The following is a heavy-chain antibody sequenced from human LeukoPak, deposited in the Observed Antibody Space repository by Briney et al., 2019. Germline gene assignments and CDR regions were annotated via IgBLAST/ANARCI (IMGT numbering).Heavy chain of an antibody. CDR3: ARGITMVRGVDY. Sequence: PSETLSLTCAVYGGSFSGYYWSWIRQPPGKGLEWIGEINHSGSTNYNPSLKRRVTISVDTSKNKFSLKLSSVTAADTAVYYCARGITMVRGVDYWGQGTLVTVSS. V-gene: IGHV4-34*01. CDR2: INHSGST. CDR1: GGSFSGYY. D-gene: IGHD3-10*01. J-gene: IGHJ4*02.